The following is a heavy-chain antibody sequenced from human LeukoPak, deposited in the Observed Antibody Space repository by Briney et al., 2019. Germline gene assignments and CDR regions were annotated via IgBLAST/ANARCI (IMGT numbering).Heavy chain of an antibody. V-gene: IGHV1-18*01. Sequence: ASVTVSCKASGYTFTSYGISWVRQAPGPGHAWLGWMSAHNGKTTYAQKFQDRVTMTTDTSTRTAYMELRSLRSDDTAVYYCARGRGFYDSSAYYRFDYWGQGTLVTVSS. CDR2: MSAHNGKT. CDR3: ARGRGFYDSSAYYRFDY. CDR1: GYTFTSYG. J-gene: IGHJ4*02. D-gene: IGHD3-22*01.